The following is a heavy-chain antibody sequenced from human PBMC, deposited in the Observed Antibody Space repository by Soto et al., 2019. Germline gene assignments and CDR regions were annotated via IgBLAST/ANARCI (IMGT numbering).Heavy chain of an antibody. CDR3: ASHGLRAARRDYYYYGMDV. Sequence: QVQLVQSGAEVKKPGSSVKVSCKASGGTFSSYAISWVRQAPGQGLEWMGGIIPIFGTANYAQKFQGRVTITADESTSTDYMELSSLRAGDTAVYYCASHGLRAARRDYYYYGMDVWGQGTTVTVSS. V-gene: IGHV1-69*12. CDR2: IIPIFGTA. CDR1: GGTFSSYA. D-gene: IGHD6-6*01. J-gene: IGHJ6*02.